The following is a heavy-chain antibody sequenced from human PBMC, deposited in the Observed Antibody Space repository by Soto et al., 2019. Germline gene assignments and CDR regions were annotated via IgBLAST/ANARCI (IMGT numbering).Heavy chain of an antibody. CDR2: IYYSGST. CDR3: ARDLQDIVLVPASPFPGMDV. D-gene: IGHD2-2*01. J-gene: IGHJ6*02. CDR1: GGSISSGDYY. V-gene: IGHV4-30-4*01. Sequence: SETLSLTCTVSGGSISSGDYYWSWIRQPPGKGLEWIGYIYYSGSTYYNPSLRSRVTISVDTSKNQFSLKLSSVTAADTAVYYCARDLQDIVLVPASPFPGMDVWGQGTTVS.